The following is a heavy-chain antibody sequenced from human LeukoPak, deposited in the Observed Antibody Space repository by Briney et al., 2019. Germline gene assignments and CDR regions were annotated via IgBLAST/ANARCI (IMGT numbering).Heavy chain of an antibody. CDR1: GYTFTGYY. V-gene: IGHV1-2*02. D-gene: IGHD1-26*01. CDR2: INPNSGGT. Sequence: ASVKVSCKASGYTFTGYYMHWVRQAPGQGLEWMGWINPNSGGTNYAQKFQGRVTITRDTSISTAYMELSRLRSDDTAVYYCASAMGATTTSFDYWGQGTLVTVSS. CDR3: ASAMGATTTSFDY. J-gene: IGHJ4*02.